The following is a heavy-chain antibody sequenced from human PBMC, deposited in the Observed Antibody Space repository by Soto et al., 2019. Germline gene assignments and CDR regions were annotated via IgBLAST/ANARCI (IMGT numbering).Heavy chain of an antibody. V-gene: IGHV4-34*01. D-gene: IGHD6-25*01. CDR2: INHSGST. Sequence: SETLSLTCAVYGGSFSGYYWIWIRQPPGKGLEWIGEINHSGSTNYNPSLKSRVTISVDTSKNQFSLKLSSVAAADTAVYYCARGGEQRIDYWGQGTLVTVSS. CDR3: ARGGEQRIDY. CDR1: GGSFSGYY. J-gene: IGHJ4*02.